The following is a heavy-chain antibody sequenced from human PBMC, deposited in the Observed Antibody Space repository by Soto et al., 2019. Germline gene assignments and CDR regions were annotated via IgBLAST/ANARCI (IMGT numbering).Heavy chain of an antibody. CDR1: GFSLNTGGLG. J-gene: IGHJ6*02. Sequence: QITLKESGPTLVKPTQTLTLTCTFSGFSLNTGGLGVGWIRQPPGKALEWLALIYWDYDKRSNPSLKSRLTIPRDTSKNQVVLTMTNMDPVDAGTYYCVHSLCGGDCLQSYSSHFYCGLDVWGPVTTVTVSS. CDR2: IYWDYDK. V-gene: IGHV2-5*02. D-gene: IGHD2-21*02. CDR3: VHSLCGGDCLQSYSSHFYCGLDV.